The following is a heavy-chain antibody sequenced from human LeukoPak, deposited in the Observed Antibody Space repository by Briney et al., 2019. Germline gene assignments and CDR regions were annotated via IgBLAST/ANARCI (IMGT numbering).Heavy chain of an antibody. Sequence: GGSLRLSCAAPGFTFSSYAMHWVRQAPGKGLEWVAVISYDGSNKYYADSVKGRFTISRDNSKNTLYLQMNSLRAEDTAVYYCARESLDYWGQGTLVTVSS. J-gene: IGHJ4*02. CDR3: ARESLDY. V-gene: IGHV3-30*01. CDR1: GFTFSSYA. CDR2: ISYDGSNK.